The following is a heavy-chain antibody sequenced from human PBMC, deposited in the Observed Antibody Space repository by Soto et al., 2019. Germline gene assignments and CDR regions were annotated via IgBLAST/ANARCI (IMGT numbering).Heavy chain of an antibody. D-gene: IGHD3-3*01. CDR3: AKGRITIFGVVLIPFDY. CDR1: GFTFSSYA. J-gene: IGHJ4*02. CDR2: ISGSGGST. V-gene: IGHV3-23*01. Sequence: EVQLLESGGGLVQPGGSLRLSCAASGFTFSSYAMSWVRQAPGKGLEWVSAISGSGGSTYYADSVKGRFTISRDNSKSTLYLQMNSLRAEDTAVYYCAKGRITIFGVVLIPFDYWGQGTLVTVSS.